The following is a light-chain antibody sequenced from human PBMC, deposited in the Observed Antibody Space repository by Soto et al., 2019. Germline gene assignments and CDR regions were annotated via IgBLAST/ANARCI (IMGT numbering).Light chain of an antibody. Sequence: QSALTQPRSVSGSPGQSVTISCTGTSSDVGAYNYVSWYQQHPGKAPKLMIYDVNKRPSGVPDRFSGSKSGNTASLTISGLQAEDEADYYCCSYTGTSTFFVFGTETKITVL. J-gene: IGLJ1*01. CDR3: CSYTGTSTFFV. CDR2: DVN. CDR1: SSDVGAYNY. V-gene: IGLV2-11*01.